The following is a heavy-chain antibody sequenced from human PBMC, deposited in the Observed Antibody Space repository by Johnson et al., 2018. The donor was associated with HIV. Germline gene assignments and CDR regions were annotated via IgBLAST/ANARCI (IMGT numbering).Heavy chain of an antibody. CDR3: ACWANEAFDI. CDR1: GFTFSSYA. D-gene: IGHD4/OR15-4a*01. V-gene: IGHV3-64*01. Sequence: EVQLVESGGGVVQPGRSLRLSCAASGFTFSSYAMHWVRQAPGKGLEYVSAISSNGGSTYYANSVKGRFTISRDNSKNTLYLKMNSLRAEDTAVYYCACWANEAFDIWGQGTLVTVSS. J-gene: IGHJ3*02. CDR2: ISSNGGST.